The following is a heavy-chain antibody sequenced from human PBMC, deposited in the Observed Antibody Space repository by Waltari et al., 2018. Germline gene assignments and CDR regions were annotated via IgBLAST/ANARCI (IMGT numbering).Heavy chain of an antibody. Sequence: EVHLLESGGCLALLGGSLRLSCAASGFNFISYAISWVRQAHGKGLEWVSGISDSGVITKYADSVKGRFTVSRDNSKNTVFLQLNSLRAEDTAIYYCARHLYSIDYLELGNWGQGTLVTVSS. CDR1: GFNFISYA. CDR3: ARHLYSIDYLELGN. D-gene: IGHD3-22*01. CDR2: ISDSGVIT. J-gene: IGHJ4*02. V-gene: IGHV3-23*01.